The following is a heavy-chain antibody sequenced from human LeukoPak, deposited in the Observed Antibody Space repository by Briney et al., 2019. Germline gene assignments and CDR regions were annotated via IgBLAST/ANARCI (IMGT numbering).Heavy chain of an antibody. V-gene: IGHV3-23*01. CDR2: ISGGGDST. D-gene: IGHD6-13*01. Sequence: HPGGSLRLSCAASGFTFSSYAMSWVRQAPGKGLEWVSAISGGGDSTYYADSVKGRFTISRDNSKNTLYVQMNGLGAEDTAVYYCARDYIAAIGFDYWGQGTLVTVSS. CDR1: GFTFSSYA. J-gene: IGHJ4*02. CDR3: ARDYIAAIGFDY.